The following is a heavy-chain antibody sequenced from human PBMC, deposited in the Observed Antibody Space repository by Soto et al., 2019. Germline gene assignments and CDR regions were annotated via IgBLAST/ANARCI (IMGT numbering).Heavy chain of an antibody. J-gene: IGHJ5*02. D-gene: IGHD6-19*01. CDR3: ARGQALYSSGWYDEFDP. V-gene: IGHV3-33*01. CDR2: IWYDGSNK. Sequence: QVQLVESGGGVVQPGRSLRLSCAASGFTFSSYGMHWVRQAPGKGLEWVAVIWYDGSNKYYADSVKGRFTISRDNSKNKXYLQMNSLRAEDTAVYYCARGQALYSSGWYDEFDPWGQGTLVTVSS. CDR1: GFTFSSYG.